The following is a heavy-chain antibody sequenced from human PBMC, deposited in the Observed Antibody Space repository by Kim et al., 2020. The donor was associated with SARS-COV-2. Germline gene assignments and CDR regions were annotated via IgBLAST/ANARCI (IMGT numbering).Heavy chain of an antibody. CDR1: GFTFSNYW. D-gene: IGHD3-10*01. Sequence: GGSLRLSCAASGFTFSNYWMSWVCQAPGKGLEWVANIKQDESEKYYVDSVKGRFTISRDNTKNSLYLQMNSLRAEDTAVYYCARPLLWFGELLSSDYFDYWGQGTLVTVSS. V-gene: IGHV3-7*03. CDR2: IKQDESEK. CDR3: ARPLLWFGELLSSDYFDY. J-gene: IGHJ4*02.